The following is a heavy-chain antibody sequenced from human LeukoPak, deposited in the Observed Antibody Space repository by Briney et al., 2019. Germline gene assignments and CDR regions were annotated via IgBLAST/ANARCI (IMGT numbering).Heavy chain of an antibody. J-gene: IGHJ4*02. V-gene: IGHV3-33*01. CDR3: GRDEDNSLFSRGYFDY. Sequence: GGGLILACSAPGFTFSSSGTHWVRQDPGKRLESMAVIWYDGSNKYYSDCVKGRFTISRDNYKNPLYLQMNSVRAEDKAVYYCGRDEDNSLFSRGYFDYWGQGTLVTVSS. CDR1: GFTFSSSG. CDR2: IWYDGSNK. D-gene: IGHD6-6*01.